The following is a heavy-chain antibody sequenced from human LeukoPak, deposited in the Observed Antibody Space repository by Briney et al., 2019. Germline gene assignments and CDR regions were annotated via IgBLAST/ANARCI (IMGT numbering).Heavy chain of an antibody. D-gene: IGHD6-25*01. V-gene: IGHV4-61*01. J-gene: IGHJ5*01. Sequence: SETPSLTCTVSGGSVSSGSYSWSWIRQPPGKGLEWIGYIYYSGSTNYNPSLKSRVTISVDTSKNQFSLKLRFVTAADTAVYYCARGVAASVGWFDPWGQGTLVTVSS. CDR3: ARGVAASVGWFDP. CDR2: IYYSGST. CDR1: GGSVSSGSYS.